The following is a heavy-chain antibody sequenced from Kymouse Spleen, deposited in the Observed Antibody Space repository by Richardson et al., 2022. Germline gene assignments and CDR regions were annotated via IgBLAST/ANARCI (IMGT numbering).Heavy chain of an antibody. D-gene: IGHD3-9*01. J-gene: IGHJ6*02. V-gene: IGHV3-73*02. CDR2: IRSKANSYAT. CDR1: GFTFSGSA. Sequence: EVQLVESGGGLVQPGGSLKLSCAASGFTFSGSAMHWVRQASGKGLEWVGRIRSKANSYATAYAASVKGRFTISRDDSKNTAYLQMNSLKTEDTAVYYCTRYYDILTGYPLYYYYYGMDVWGQGTTVTVSS. CDR3: TRYYDILTGYPLYYYYYGMDV.